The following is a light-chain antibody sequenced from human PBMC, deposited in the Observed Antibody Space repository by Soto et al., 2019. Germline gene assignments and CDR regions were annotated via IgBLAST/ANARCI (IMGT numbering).Light chain of an antibody. CDR1: SSDFGTYNF. CDR2: EVN. J-gene: IGLJ2*01. CDR3: SSYVRSTSFA. Sequence: QSVLTQPPSASGSPGQSVTISCTGTSSDFGTYNFVSWYQQHPGKAPKLMVYEVNKRPSGVPDLFSGSNSGNTASLTVSGPQAEDEADYYCSSYVRSTSFAFGGGTKLTVL. V-gene: IGLV2-8*01.